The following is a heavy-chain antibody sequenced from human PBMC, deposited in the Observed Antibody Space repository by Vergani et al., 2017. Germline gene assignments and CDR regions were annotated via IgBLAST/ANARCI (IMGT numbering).Heavy chain of an antibody. CDR3: AREFYDVWSGYRLSKDAFDI. Sequence: QVQLVQSGAEVKKPGASVKVSCKASGYTFTSYGISWVRQAPGQGLEWMGWISAYNGNTNYAQKLQGRVTMTTDTSTSTNYMELRSLRSDDTAVYYCAREFYDVWSGYRLSKDAFDIWGQGTMVTVSS. CDR2: ISAYNGNT. CDR1: GYTFTSYG. V-gene: IGHV1-18*01. D-gene: IGHD3-3*01. J-gene: IGHJ3*02.